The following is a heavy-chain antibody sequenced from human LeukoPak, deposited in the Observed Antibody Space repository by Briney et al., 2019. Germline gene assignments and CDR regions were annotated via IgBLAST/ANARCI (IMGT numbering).Heavy chain of an antibody. Sequence: GGSLRLSCAASGFIVSSNYMSWVRQAPGKGLGWVSVIYSGGSPYYADSVKGRFIISRDISKNTLYLQMNSLRAEDTAVYYCVKGRYDSGSYYFDHWGQGTLVTVSS. V-gene: IGHV3-66*01. CDR3: VKGRYDSGSYYFDH. D-gene: IGHD3-10*01. CDR2: IYSGGSP. J-gene: IGHJ4*02. CDR1: GFIVSSNY.